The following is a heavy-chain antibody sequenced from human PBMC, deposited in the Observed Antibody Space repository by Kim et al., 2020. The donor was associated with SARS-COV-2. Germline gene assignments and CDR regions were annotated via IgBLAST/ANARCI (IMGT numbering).Heavy chain of an antibody. Sequence: ASVKVSCKASGYTFTSYAMHWVRQAPGQRLEWMGWINAGNGNTKYSQKFQGRVTITRDTSASTAYMELSSLRSEDTAVYYCARVPFKAGSGSYFKFHWYFDLWGRGTLVTVSS. V-gene: IGHV1-3*01. CDR1: GYTFTSYA. CDR3: ARVPFKAGSGSYFKFHWYFDL. J-gene: IGHJ2*01. D-gene: IGHD3-10*01. CDR2: INAGNGNT.